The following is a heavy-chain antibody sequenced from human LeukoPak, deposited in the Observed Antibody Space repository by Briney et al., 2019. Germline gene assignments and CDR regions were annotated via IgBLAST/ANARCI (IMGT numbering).Heavy chain of an antibody. J-gene: IGHJ4*02. D-gene: IGHD6-13*01. CDR2: IYYSGST. CDR3: ATVAAAGMHFDY. CDR1: GGSISSSSYY. Sequence: SETLSLTCTVSGGSISSSSYYWGWIRQPPGKELEWIGSIYYSGSTYYNPSLKSRVTISVDTSKNQFSLKLSSVTAADTAVYYCATVAAAGMHFDYWGQGTLVTVSS. V-gene: IGHV4-39*01.